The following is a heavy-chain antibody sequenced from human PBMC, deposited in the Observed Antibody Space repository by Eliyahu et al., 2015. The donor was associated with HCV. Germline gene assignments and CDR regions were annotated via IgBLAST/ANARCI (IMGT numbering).Heavy chain of an antibody. D-gene: IGHD1-26*01. CDR2: INHSGST. V-gene: IGHV4-34*01. CDR3: ARGGRVFIRVGATPIFLY. Sequence: QVQLQQWGAGLLKPSETLSLTCAVYGGSFSGYYWSWIRQPPGKGLEWIGEINHSGSTNYNPSLKSRVTISVDTSKNQFSLKLSSVTAADTAVYYCARGGRVFIRVGATPIFLYWGQGTLVTVSS. J-gene: IGHJ4*02. CDR1: GGSFSGYY.